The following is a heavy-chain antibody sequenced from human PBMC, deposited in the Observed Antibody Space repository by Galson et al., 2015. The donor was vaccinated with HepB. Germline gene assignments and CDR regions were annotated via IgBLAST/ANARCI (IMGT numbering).Heavy chain of an antibody. D-gene: IGHD2-15*01. J-gene: IGHJ4*02. CDR2: IKEDGSEE. CDR1: GFTFSDYY. Sequence: SLRLSCAASGFTFSDYYMSWVRQAPGKGLEWVANIKEDGSEEYYVASVKGRFTISRDNAKNSLYLQMNSLRAEDTAVYYCVREGYYLFDYWGQGTLVSVSS. V-gene: IGHV3-7*03. CDR3: VREGYYLFDY.